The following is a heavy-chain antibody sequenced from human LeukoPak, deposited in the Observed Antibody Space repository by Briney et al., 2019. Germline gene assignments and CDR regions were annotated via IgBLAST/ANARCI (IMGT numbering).Heavy chain of an antibody. J-gene: IGHJ4*02. CDR2: ISGSGDNT. Sequence: GGSLRLSCAASGFTFSNYAMSWVRQAPGKGLEWVSAISGSGDNTYYADSVKGRFTVSRDNSKNTLYLQMNSLRAEDTAVYYCARPSPMYYDSSGYYGPFDYWGQGTLVTVSS. D-gene: IGHD3-22*01. V-gene: IGHV3-23*01. CDR1: GFTFSNYA. CDR3: ARPSPMYYDSSGYYGPFDY.